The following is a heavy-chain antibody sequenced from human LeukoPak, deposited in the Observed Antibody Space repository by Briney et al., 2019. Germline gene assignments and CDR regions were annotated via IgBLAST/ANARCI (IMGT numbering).Heavy chain of an antibody. CDR2: INPNSGGT. CDR1: GYTFTGYY. V-gene: IGHV1-2*02. Sequence: ASVKVSCKASGYTFTGYYMHWVRQAPGQGLEWMGWINPNSGGTNYAQKFQGRATMTRDTSISTAYMELSRLRSNDTAVYYCARDLGVTTVTGSYYYYGMDVWGQGTTVTVSS. D-gene: IGHD4-11*01. CDR3: ARDLGVTTVTGSYYYYGMDV. J-gene: IGHJ6*02.